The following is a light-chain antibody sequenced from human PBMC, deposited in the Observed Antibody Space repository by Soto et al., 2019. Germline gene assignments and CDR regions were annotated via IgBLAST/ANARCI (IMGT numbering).Light chain of an antibody. V-gene: IGKV3-15*01. Sequence: EIVLTPSPGTLSLSPVERATLSCRASQSVSNNYLAWYQHRPGQAPRLLIYGASTRATDIPARFSGSGSGTEFTLTTSSLQSDDYAVYYCQQYNNLPRTFGGGTKVDI. CDR3: QQYNNLPRT. J-gene: IGKJ4*01. CDR2: GAS. CDR1: QSVSNN.